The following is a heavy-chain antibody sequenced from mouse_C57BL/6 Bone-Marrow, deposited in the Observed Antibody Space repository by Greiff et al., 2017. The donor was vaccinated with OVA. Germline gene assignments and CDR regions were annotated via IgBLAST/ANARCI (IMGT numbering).Heavy chain of an antibody. CDR3: ARIDYDVWFAY. CDR2: IYPGSGST. D-gene: IGHD2-4*01. V-gene: IGHV1-55*01. Sequence: VQRVESGAELVKPGASVKMSCKASGYTFTSYWITWVKQRPGQGLEWIGDIYPGSGSTNYNEKFKSKATLTVDTSSSTAYMQLSSLTSEDSAVYYCARIDYDVWFAYWGQGTLVTVSA. J-gene: IGHJ3*01. CDR1: GYTFTSYW.